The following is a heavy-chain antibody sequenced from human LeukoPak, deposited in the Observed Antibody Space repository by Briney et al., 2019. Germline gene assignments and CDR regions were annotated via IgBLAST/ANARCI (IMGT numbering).Heavy chain of an antibody. V-gene: IGHV3-23*01. D-gene: IGHD2-15*01. Sequence: GESLRLSCAASGFTFSSYAMSWVRQAPGKGLEWVSAISGSGGSTYYADSVKGRFTISRDNSKNTLYLQMNSLRAEDTAVYYCAGSGYCSGGSCYIYFDYWGQGTLVTVSS. CDR3: AGSGYCSGGSCYIYFDY. J-gene: IGHJ4*02. CDR1: GFTFSSYA. CDR2: ISGSGGST.